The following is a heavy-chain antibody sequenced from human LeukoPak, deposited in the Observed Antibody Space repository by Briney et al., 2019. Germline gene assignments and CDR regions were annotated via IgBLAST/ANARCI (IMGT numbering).Heavy chain of an antibody. CDR1: GFTVSGNY. CDR3: ARRAGGYSHPYDY. D-gene: IGHD4-23*01. CDR2: IYSGGTT. J-gene: IGHJ4*02. V-gene: IGHV3-53*01. Sequence: GGSLRLSCAVSGFTVSGNYMSWVRQAPGKGLEWVSLIYSGGTTYYADSVKGRFTISRDNFKNTLYLQMNSLRAEDTAVYYCARRAGGYSHPYDYWGQGILVTVSS.